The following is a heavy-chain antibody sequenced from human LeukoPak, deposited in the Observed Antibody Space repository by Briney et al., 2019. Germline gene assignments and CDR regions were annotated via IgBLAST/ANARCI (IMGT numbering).Heavy chain of an antibody. V-gene: IGHV3-23*01. CDR2: ITSSGETT. CDR3: AKMQGYFDY. CDR1: GSIPFNSYS. J-gene: IGHJ4*02. Sequence: GGSLRLSCAASGSIPFNSYSMSWVRQAPGKGLEWVSAITSSGETTYYADSVKGRFTISRDNSKNMVYLQMNSLRAEDAAAYYCAKMQGYFDYWGQGSLVTVSS.